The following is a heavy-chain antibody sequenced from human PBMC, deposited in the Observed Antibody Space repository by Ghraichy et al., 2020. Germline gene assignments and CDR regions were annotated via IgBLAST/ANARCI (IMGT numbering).Heavy chain of an antibody. D-gene: IGHD3-16*01. J-gene: IGHJ4*02. CDR1: GFTFSSYA. Sequence: GGSLRLSCVASGFTFSSYAMHWVRQAPGKGLEWVAVIPYDGSNKYYADSVSGRFTISRDNSKTTLYLQMSSLRSDDTAVYYCAGGGGKMSRGPLDYWGQGTLVTVSS. V-gene: IGHV3-30*04. CDR3: AGGGGKMSRGPLDY. CDR2: IPYDGSNK.